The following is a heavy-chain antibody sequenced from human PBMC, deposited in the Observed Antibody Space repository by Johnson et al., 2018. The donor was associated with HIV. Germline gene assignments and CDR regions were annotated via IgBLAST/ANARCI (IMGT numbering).Heavy chain of an antibody. J-gene: IGHJ3*02. CDR3: AAGGGDCYPSHWGFCAFDI. D-gene: IGHD2-21*01. V-gene: IGHV3-30*03. CDR1: RFTFSTYG. Sequence: QMQLVESGGGVVQPGRSLRLSCAASRFTFSTYGMHWVSQAPGTGLEWVAVISYDGSSKFYADSVKGRFTISRDNSTNTLYLQMNSLTGEDTAIYYCAAGGGDCYPSHWGFCAFDIWGRGTMVTVSS. CDR2: ISYDGSSK.